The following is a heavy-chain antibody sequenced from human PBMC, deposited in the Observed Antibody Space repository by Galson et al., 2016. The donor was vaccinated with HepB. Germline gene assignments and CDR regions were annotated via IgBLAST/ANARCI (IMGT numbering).Heavy chain of an antibody. J-gene: IGHJ4*02. V-gene: IGHV1-69*13. CDR1: GGTFTYSNYA. D-gene: IGHD3-3*01. CDR3: ARAEDGFLEWLLEE. CDR2: IITMFGTT. Sequence: SVKVSCKASGGTFTYSNYAISWVRQAPGQGLEWMGGIITMFGTTTYAQKFQGRVTSTADESTSTVYMELSSLRSQDTDIYYCARAEDGFLEWLLEEWGQGTLVTVSS.